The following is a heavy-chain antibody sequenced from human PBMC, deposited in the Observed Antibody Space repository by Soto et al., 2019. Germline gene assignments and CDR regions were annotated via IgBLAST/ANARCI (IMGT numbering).Heavy chain of an antibody. J-gene: IGHJ3*01. Sequence: GGSLRLSCASSGFIFTNYAMNWVRQAPGEVLEWVSVIGGRGNSAYYAGSVQGRFTISRDNSKNTLSLQMSSLTADDTAIYYCVREVRGSFAFWGRGTMVPVSS. CDR1: GFIFTNYA. CDR2: IGGRGNSA. V-gene: IGHV3-23*01. D-gene: IGHD5-12*01. CDR3: VREVRGSFAF.